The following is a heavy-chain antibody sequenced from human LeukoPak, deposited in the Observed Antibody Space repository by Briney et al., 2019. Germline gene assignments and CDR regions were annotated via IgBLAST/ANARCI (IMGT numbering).Heavy chain of an antibody. J-gene: IGHJ4*02. CDR1: GYTFTSYD. V-gene: IGHV1-8*01. D-gene: IGHD6-13*01. CDR3: TRHVIGAPGGNDY. CDR2: MNPNSGNT. Sequence: GASVKVSCKASGYTFTSYDINWVRQATGQGLEWMGWMNPNSGNTGYAQKFQGRVTLTRDTSITTAYMELTSLRSDDTAVYYCTRHVIGAPGGNDYWGQGTLVTVSS.